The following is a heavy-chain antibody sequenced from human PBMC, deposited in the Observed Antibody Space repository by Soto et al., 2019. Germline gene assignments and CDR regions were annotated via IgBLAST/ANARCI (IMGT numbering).Heavy chain of an antibody. V-gene: IGHV3-21*01. Sequence: GGSLRLSCAASGFTFSSYSMNWVRQAPGKGLEWVSSISSSSSYIYYADSVKGRFTISRDNAKNSLYLQMNSLRAEDTAVYYCARVGTTVTTDYYYGMDVWGQGTTVTVSS. CDR1: GFTFSSYS. CDR2: ISSSSSYI. D-gene: IGHD4-17*01. CDR3: ARVGTTVTTDYYYGMDV. J-gene: IGHJ6*02.